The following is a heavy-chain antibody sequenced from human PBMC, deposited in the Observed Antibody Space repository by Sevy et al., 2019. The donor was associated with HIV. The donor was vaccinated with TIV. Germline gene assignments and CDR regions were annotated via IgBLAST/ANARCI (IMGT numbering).Heavy chain of an antibody. D-gene: IGHD6-13*01. CDR1: GYTFTGYY. CDR2: INPNSGGT. CDR3: ASFTAAATGGNWFDP. V-gene: IGHV1-2*06. Sequence: ASVKVSCKACGYTFTGYYMHWVRQAPGQGLEWMGRINPNSGGTNYAQKFQGRVTMTRDTSISTAYMELSRLRSDDTAVYYCASFTAAATGGNWFDPWGQGTLVTVSS. J-gene: IGHJ5*02.